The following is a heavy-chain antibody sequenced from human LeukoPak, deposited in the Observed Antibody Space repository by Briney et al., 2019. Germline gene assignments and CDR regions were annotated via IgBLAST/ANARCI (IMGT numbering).Heavy chain of an antibody. Sequence: SETLSLTCTVSGGSISGSSYYWVWVRQSPGKGLEWIGNVYYVGNTYYNPSLKSRLTISVDTSQSQFSLTLSSVTAADTAVYYCARVGSGTNTPSLYGSFDSRGQGTLVTVSS. D-gene: IGHD2-8*01. CDR3: ARVGSGTNTPSLYGSFDS. V-gene: IGHV4-39*01. CDR2: VYYVGNT. J-gene: IGHJ4*02. CDR1: GGSISGSSYY.